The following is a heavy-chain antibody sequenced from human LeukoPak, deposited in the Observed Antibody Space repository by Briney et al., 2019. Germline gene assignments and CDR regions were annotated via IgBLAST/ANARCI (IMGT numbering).Heavy chain of an antibody. CDR3: ARDYVAYSSSETLDY. CDR1: GYTFTVYY. V-gene: IGHV1-2*02. Sequence: GASLKCCSNASGYTFTVYYMHWVRQAPGQGLEWMGWSNPNTGVTNYAQKCQGRVTITTDTSSRTAHTELSRLRSLHTAPYNCARDYVAYSSSETLDYWGQGTLVTVSS. D-gene: IGHD6-6*01. J-gene: IGHJ4*02. CDR2: SNPNTGVT.